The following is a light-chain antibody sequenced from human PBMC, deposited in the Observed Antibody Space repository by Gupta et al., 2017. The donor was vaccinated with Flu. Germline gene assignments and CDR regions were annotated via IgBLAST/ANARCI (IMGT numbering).Light chain of an antibody. J-gene: IGLJ1*01. Sequence: SSANIGSNSVNWYQQVPGTAPKLLIYNDNQRPSGVPERFAGSKSGTSASLAISGLQAGDEADYYCAAWHDRCVGYLFGTGTKLTVL. CDR2: NDN. CDR1: SANIGSNS. V-gene: IGLV1-44*01. CDR3: AAWHDRCVGYL.